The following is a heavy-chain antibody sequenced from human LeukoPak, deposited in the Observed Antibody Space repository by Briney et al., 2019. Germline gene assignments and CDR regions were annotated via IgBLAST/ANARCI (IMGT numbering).Heavy chain of an antibody. Sequence: GGSLRLSCAASGFTFSNYDMTWVRLAPGKGLEWVASIDTDSTYIHYADSVRGRFTISRDNAKNSLYLQLNSLRADDSAVYYCARAVYMYYDILTGYPVHAFDIWGQGTMVTVSS. CDR2: IDTDSTYI. V-gene: IGHV3-21*01. D-gene: IGHD3-9*01. CDR3: ARAVYMYYDILTGYPVHAFDI. CDR1: GFTFSNYD. J-gene: IGHJ3*02.